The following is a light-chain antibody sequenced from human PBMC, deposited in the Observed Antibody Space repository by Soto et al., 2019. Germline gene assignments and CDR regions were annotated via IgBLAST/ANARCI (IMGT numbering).Light chain of an antibody. Sequence: QSALTQPPSASGSPGQSVTISCTGTSSDVGGYNYVSWYQKHPGKAPKVIIYEVSKRPSGVPDRFSGSKSGSTASLTVSGLKAEDEADYYCSSYAVTNIFVFGTGPRSPX. CDR3: SSYAVTNIFV. CDR1: SSDVGGYNY. J-gene: IGLJ1*01. V-gene: IGLV2-8*01. CDR2: EVS.